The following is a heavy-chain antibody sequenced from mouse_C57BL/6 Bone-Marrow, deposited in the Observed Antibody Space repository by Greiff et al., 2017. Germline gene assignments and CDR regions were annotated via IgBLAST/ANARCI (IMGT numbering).Heavy chain of an antibody. CDR1: GFTFSSYA. Sequence: EVKLMESGGGLVKPGGSLKLSCAASGFTFSSYAMSWVRQTPEKRLEWVATISDGGSYTYYPDNVKGRFTISRDNATNNVYLQMSNLKSEDTAVYYCARGGDYDGRFAYWGQGTLVTVSA. D-gene: IGHD2-4*01. CDR2: ISDGGSYT. CDR3: ARGGDYDGRFAY. V-gene: IGHV5-4*03. J-gene: IGHJ3*01.